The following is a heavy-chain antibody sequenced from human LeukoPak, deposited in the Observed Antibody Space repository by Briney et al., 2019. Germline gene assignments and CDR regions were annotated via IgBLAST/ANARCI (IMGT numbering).Heavy chain of an antibody. CDR2: ISWNSGSI. Sequence: GGSLRLSCAASGFTFDDYAMHWVRQAPGKGLEWVSGISWNSGSIGYADSVKGRFTISRDNAKNSLYLQMNSLRAEDTALYYCAKDSSFVTVAYYFDYWGQGTLVTVSS. CDR3: AKDSSFVTVAYYFDY. J-gene: IGHJ4*02. V-gene: IGHV3-9*01. D-gene: IGHD3-3*02. CDR1: GFTFDDYA.